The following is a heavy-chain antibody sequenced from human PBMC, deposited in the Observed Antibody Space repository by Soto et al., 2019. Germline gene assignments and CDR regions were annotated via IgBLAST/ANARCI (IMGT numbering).Heavy chain of an antibody. Sequence: QVPLQESGPGLVKPSQTLSLTCTVSGGSISTVDYWWSWIRQSPDMGLEWIGHIYDGGRTYNNPALESRVAVSVATSKSQLSLTLSSVSAADTAVYYCARGPSGDKVDSWGQGTLVTVSS. J-gene: IGHJ4*02. CDR1: GGSISTVDYW. D-gene: IGHD3-10*01. CDR2: IYDGGRT. V-gene: IGHV4-30-4*01. CDR3: ARGPSGDKVDS.